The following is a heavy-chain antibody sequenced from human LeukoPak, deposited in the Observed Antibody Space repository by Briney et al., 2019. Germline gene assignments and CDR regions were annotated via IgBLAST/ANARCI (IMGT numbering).Heavy chain of an antibody. J-gene: IGHJ4*02. D-gene: IGHD1-26*01. V-gene: IGHV1-46*01. CDR1: GYTFTGYY. CDR3: ARGRAQLRSYYGEAGDY. CDR2: INPSGGST. Sequence: ASVKVSCKASGYTFTGYYMHWVRQAPGQGLEWMGIINPSGGSTSYAQKFQGRVTMTRDTSTSTVYMELSSLRSEDTAVYYCARGRAQLRSYYGEAGDYWGQGTLVTVSS.